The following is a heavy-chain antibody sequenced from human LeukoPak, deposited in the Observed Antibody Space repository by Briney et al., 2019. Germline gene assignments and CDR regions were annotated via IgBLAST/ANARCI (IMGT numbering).Heavy chain of an antibody. D-gene: IGHD4-23*01. CDR2: ISSSGRAI. CDR3: ARCPRWAHFDY. Sequence: GGSLRLSCAGSGFXFSSYEINWVRQAPGKGLEWVSYISSSGRAIYYADSVKGRFTVSRDNAKNSLYLQMNSLRAEDTAVYYCARCPRWAHFDYWGQGTLVTVS. CDR1: GFXFSSYE. J-gene: IGHJ4*02. V-gene: IGHV3-48*03.